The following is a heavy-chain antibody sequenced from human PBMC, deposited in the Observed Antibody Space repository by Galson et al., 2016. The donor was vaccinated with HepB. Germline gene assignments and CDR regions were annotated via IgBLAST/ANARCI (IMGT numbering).Heavy chain of an antibody. CDR1: GFSFSNSG. V-gene: IGHV3-23*01. J-gene: IGHJ4*02. Sequence: SLRLSCAASGFSFSNSGMSWVRQAPGRGLEWVSGITRSSDATHYADFVKGRFTISRDNSKNTLYLYMNNLTAGDTAIYYCGKHGGFDYWGQGALVTVSP. CDR2: ITRSSDAT. D-gene: IGHD3-16*01. CDR3: GKHGGFDY.